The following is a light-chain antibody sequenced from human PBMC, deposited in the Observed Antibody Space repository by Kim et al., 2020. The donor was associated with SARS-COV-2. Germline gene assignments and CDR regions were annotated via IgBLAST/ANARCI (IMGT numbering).Light chain of an antibody. CDR1: NIGSKT. V-gene: IGLV3-21*04. CDR2: YHG. J-gene: IGLJ2*01. Sequence: SYELIQPPSVSVAPGKTARITCGGDNIGSKTVHWYQQKAGQAPVLAIYYHGDRPSGIPERFSDSNSGNTATLTIIRVEAGDEADYYCQVWDSSSDHRVFGGGTQLTVL. CDR3: QVWDSSSDHRV.